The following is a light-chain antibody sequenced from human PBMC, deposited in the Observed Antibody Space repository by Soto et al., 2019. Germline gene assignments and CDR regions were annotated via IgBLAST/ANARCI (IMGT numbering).Light chain of an antibody. CDR2: GAS. CDR1: QSVGSS. CDR3: QQYSNRYT. V-gene: IGKV3D-15*01. J-gene: IGKJ2*01. Sequence: EIVMTQSPATLSVSPGERATLSCRASQSVGSSLAWYQHKPGQAPRLLIYGASIRATGIPGRFSGSGSGTEFTLTISSLQSEDFAAYYCQQYSNRYTFGQGTKLDIK.